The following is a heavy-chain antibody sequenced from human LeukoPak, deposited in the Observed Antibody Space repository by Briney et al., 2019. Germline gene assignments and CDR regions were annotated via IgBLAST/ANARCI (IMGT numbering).Heavy chain of an antibody. CDR3: TRGSEWTSGVSDY. Sequence: GGSLRLSCAASGFIFSRCGMNWVRQAPGKGLEWVSSISGTSTHIYYADSVKGRFTISRDNAQNSVYLQMNSLRAEDTAVYYCTRGSEWTSGVSDYWGQGTLVTVSS. D-gene: IGHD3-3*01. CDR2: ISGTSTHI. J-gene: IGHJ4*02. CDR1: GFIFSRCG. V-gene: IGHV3-21*01.